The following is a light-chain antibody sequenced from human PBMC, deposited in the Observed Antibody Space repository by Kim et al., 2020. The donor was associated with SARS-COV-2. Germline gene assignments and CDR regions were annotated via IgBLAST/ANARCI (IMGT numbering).Light chain of an antibody. Sequence: EIVLTQSPATLSLSPGERDTLSCRASQSVGSYLAWYQQRPGQAPRLLIYDASNRATGIPARFSGSGSGTDFTLTINSLEPEDFAVYYCQQRANWPTVTFGGGTKVDIK. J-gene: IGKJ4*01. CDR3: QQRANWPTVT. CDR2: DAS. V-gene: IGKV3-11*01. CDR1: QSVGSY.